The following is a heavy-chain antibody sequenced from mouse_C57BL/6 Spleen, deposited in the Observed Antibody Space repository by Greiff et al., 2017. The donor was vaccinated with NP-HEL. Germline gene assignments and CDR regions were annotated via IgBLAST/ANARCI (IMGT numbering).Heavy chain of an antibody. CDR2: IRLKSDNYAT. CDR3: KSYYYGSSYGDYFDY. V-gene: IGHV6-3*01. CDR1: GFTFSNYW. D-gene: IGHD1-1*01. Sequence: EVKLVESGGGLVQPGGSMKLSCVASGFTFSNYWMNWVRQSPEKGLEWVAQIRLKSDNYATHYAESVKGRFTISRDDSKSSVYLQMNNLRAEDTGIYYCKSYYYGSSYGDYFDYWGQGTTLTVSS. J-gene: IGHJ2*01.